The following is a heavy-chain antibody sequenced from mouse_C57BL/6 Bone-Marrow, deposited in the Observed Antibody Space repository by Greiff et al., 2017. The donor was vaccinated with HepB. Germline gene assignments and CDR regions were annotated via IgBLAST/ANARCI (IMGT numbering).Heavy chain of an antibody. CDR1: GYTFTSYW. CDR3: ARRMDYGSSYGNYYAMDY. Sequence: VQLQQPGAELVRPGSSVKLSCKASGYTFTSYWMDWVKQRPGQGLEWIGNIYPSDSETHYNQKFKDKATLTVDKSSSTAYMQLSSLTSEDSAVYYCARRMDYGSSYGNYYAMDYWGQGTSVTVSS. V-gene: IGHV1-61*01. J-gene: IGHJ4*01. D-gene: IGHD1-1*01. CDR2: IYPSDSET.